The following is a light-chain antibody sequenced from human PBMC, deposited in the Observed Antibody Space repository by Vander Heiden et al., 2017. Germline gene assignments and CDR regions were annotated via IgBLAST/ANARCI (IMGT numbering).Light chain of an antibody. CDR2: AAS. J-gene: IGKJ4*01. V-gene: IGKV1-39*01. CDR3: QQSYSTLLT. Sequence: IQMTQSPSSLSASVGDRATITCRASQSISSYLNWYQQKPGKAPKLLIYAASSLQSRVPTRFSGSGSGTDFTLTISRLQPEDFATYYWQQSYSTLLTFGGGTKVEIK. CDR1: QSISSY.